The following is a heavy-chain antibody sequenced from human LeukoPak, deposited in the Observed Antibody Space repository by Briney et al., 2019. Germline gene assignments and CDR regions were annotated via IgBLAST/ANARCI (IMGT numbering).Heavy chain of an antibody. Sequence: SETLSLTCTVSGGSISDSYWSWIRQPPGKGLEWIGKIHDSGITNYNPSLKSRVTFSVDTSKKQFSLNLNSVTAADTAVYYCARGGYMSNWFDPWGQGTLVTVSS. D-gene: IGHD5-12*01. CDR2: IHDSGIT. V-gene: IGHV4-59*01. CDR1: GGSISDSY. J-gene: IGHJ5*02. CDR3: ARGGYMSNWFDP.